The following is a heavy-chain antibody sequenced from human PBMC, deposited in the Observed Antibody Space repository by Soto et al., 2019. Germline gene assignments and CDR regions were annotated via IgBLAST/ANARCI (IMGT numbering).Heavy chain of an antibody. CDR1: GFTFSSYA. V-gene: IGHV3-30-3*01. D-gene: IGHD6-13*01. CDR2: ISYDGSNK. J-gene: IGHJ4*02. Sequence: GGSLRLSCAASGFTFSSYAMHWVRQAPGKGLEWVAVISYDGSNKYYADSVKGRFTISRDNSKNTLYLQMNSLRAEDTAVYYCARDHGIAAAGLDYRGQGTLVTVSS. CDR3: ARDHGIAAAGLDY.